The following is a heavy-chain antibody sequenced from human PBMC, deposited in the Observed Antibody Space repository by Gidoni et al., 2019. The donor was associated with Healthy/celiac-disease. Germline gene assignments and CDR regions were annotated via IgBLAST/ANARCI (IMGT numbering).Heavy chain of an antibody. CDR2: IYHSGSP. D-gene: IGHD1-20*01. CDR1: GGSISSGGYS. Sequence: QLQLHESGSGLVKPSQTLSLTCAVSGGSISSGGYSWSWIRQPPGKGLEWIGYIYHSGSPYYNPSLKSRVTISVDRSKNRFSLKLSSVTAADTAVYYCARDNRGITGTWGYMDVWGKGTTVTVSS. CDR3: ARDNRGITGTWGYMDV. V-gene: IGHV4-30-2*01. J-gene: IGHJ6*03.